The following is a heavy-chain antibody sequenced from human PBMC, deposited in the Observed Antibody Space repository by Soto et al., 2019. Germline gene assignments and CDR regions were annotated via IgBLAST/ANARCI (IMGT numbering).Heavy chain of an antibody. CDR3: AKDQFRVVPAAIHYYYYYMDV. CDR2: ISGSGGST. V-gene: IGHV3-23*01. CDR1: GFTFSSYA. Sequence: EVQLLESGGGLVQPGGSLRLSCAASGFTFSSYAMSWVRQAPGKGLEWVSAISGSGGSTYYADSVKGRFTISRDNSKNTLCLQMNSLRAEDTAVYYCAKDQFRVVPAAIHYYYYYMDVWGKGTTVTVSS. D-gene: IGHD2-2*01. J-gene: IGHJ6*03.